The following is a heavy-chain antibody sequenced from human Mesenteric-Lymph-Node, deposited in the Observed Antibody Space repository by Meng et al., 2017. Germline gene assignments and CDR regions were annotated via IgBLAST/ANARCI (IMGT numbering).Heavy chain of an antibody. J-gene: IGHJ4*02. Sequence: QGQWVRAGAEGKKPGSSVKVSCKAVGGTFSGYAISWVRQAPGQGLEWMGWIRAYSGNINSAPNLQDRVTMTTDTSTSTAYMELRGLTSDDTAVYYCARDGYSSSSSWGPDYWGQGTLVTVSS. CDR3: ARDGYSSSSSWGPDY. V-gene: IGHV1-18*01. D-gene: IGHD6-6*01. CDR2: IRAYSGNI. CDR1: GGTFSGYA.